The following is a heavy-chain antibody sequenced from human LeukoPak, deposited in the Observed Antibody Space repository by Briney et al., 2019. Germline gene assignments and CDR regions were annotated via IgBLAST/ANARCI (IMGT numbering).Heavy chain of an antibody. CDR2: IKSKTDGGTT. CDR3: AREFWSGYAYYFDY. Sequence: GSLRLSCAASGFTFSNAWMSWVRQAPGKGLEWVGRIKSKTDGGTTDYAAPVKGRFTISRDDSKNTLYLQMNSLRAEDTTVYYCAREFWSGYAYYFDYWGQGTLVTVSS. CDR1: GFTFSNAW. V-gene: IGHV3-15*01. D-gene: IGHD3-3*01. J-gene: IGHJ4*02.